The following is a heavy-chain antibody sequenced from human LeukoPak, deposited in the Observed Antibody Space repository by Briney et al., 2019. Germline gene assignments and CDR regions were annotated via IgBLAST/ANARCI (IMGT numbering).Heavy chain of an antibody. D-gene: IGHD6-19*01. J-gene: IGHJ4*02. Sequence: GGSLRLSCAASGFTFSSYSMNWVRQAPGKGLEWVSYISSSSSTIYYADSVKGRFTISRDNAKNSLYLQMNSLRAEDTAVYYCARDRQWLGVDFWGQGTLVTVSS. CDR2: ISSSSSTI. CDR3: ARDRQWLGVDF. V-gene: IGHV3-48*01. CDR1: GFTFSSYS.